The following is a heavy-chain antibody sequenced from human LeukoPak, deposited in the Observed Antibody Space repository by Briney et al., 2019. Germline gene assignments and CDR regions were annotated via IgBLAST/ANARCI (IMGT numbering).Heavy chain of an antibody. V-gene: IGHV4-59*01. CDR3: AGGPSTSY. Sequence: SETLSLTCTVSGGSISSYYWSWIRQPPGKGLEWIGYIYYSGNTNYNPSLKSRVTISVDTSRNQFSLKLSSVTAADTAVYYCAGGPSTSYWGQGTLVTVSS. CDR2: IYYSGNT. CDR1: GGSISSYY. J-gene: IGHJ4*02. D-gene: IGHD5/OR15-5a*01.